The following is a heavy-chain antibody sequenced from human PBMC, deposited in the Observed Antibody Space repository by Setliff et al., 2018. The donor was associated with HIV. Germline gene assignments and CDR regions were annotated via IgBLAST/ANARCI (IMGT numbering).Heavy chain of an antibody. CDR3: ARAHFLVAMTRNWFDP. Sequence: ASVKVSCKASGGTFSRYGISWVRQAPGQGLEWIGRINPKSGVADYLKKFQGRVTMTTDTSTNTAHMELIRPRFDDTAVYYCARAHFLVAMTRNWFDPWGQGTLVTVSS. V-gene: IGHV1-2*06. J-gene: IGHJ5*02. D-gene: IGHD5-12*01. CDR2: INPKSGVA. CDR1: GGTFSRYG.